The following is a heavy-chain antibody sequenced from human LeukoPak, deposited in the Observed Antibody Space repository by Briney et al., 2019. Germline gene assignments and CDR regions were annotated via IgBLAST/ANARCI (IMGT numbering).Heavy chain of an antibody. V-gene: IGHV3-23*01. CDR1: GFTFSSYA. J-gene: IGHJ4*02. CDR3: AKDYDFWSGYYWYYFDY. Sequence: GGSLRLSCAASGFTFSSYAMSWVRQAPGKGLEWVSAISGSGGSTYYADSVKGRFTISRDNSKNTLYLQMNSPRAEDTAVYYCAKDYDFWSGYYWYYFDYWGQGTLVTVSS. CDR2: ISGSGGST. D-gene: IGHD3-3*01.